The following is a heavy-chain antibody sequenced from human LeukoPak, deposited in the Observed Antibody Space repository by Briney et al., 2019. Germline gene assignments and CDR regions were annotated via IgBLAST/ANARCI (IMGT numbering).Heavy chain of an antibody. V-gene: IGHV3-33*01. D-gene: IGHD3-22*01. CDR3: ARGRLPRNYCDSSGFDY. Sequence: PGGSLRLSCAASGFTFSSYGMHWVRQAPGKGLEWVAVIWYDGSNKYYADSVKGRFTISRDNSKNTLYLQMNSLRAEDTAVYYCARGRLPRNYCDSSGFDYWGQGTLVTVSS. CDR1: GFTFSSYG. CDR2: IWYDGSNK. J-gene: IGHJ4*02.